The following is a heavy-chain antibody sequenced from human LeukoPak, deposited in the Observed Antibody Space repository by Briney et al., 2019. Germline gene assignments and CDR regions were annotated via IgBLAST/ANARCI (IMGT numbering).Heavy chain of an antibody. CDR2: IIPIFGTA. Sequence: SVKVPCKASGGTFSSYAISWVRQAPGQGLEWMGGIIPIFGTANYAQKFQGRVTITTDESTSTAYMELSSLRSEDTAVYYCARGSSSSGGFDPWGQGTLVTVSS. CDR1: GGTFSSYA. J-gene: IGHJ5*02. CDR3: ARGSSSSGGFDP. D-gene: IGHD6-6*01. V-gene: IGHV1-69*05.